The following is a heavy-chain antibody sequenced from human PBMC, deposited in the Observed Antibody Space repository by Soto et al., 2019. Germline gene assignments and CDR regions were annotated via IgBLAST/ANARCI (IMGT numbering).Heavy chain of an antibody. J-gene: IGHJ4*02. D-gene: IGHD5-12*01. CDR2: ISWNSGSI. CDR3: AKVLESGYDSLDY. V-gene: IGHV3-9*01. Sequence: EVQLVASGGGLVQPGRSLGLSCAASGFTFDDYAMHWVRQAPGTGLGWVSGISWNSGSIDYEDSVKGLFTMPRDNAKNSLYLQMNSLRAEDTALYYCAKVLESGYDSLDYWGQGTLVTVSS. CDR1: GFTFDDYA.